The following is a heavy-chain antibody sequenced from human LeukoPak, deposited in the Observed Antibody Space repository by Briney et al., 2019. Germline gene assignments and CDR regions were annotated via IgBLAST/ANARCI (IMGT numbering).Heavy chain of an antibody. CDR2: IYYSGST. J-gene: IGHJ4*02. Sequence: SETLSLTCTVSGGSISSGDCYWSWIRQPPGKGLEWIGYIYYSGSTYCNPSLKSRVTISVDTSKNQFYLKLSSVTAADTAVYYCARGGGYGDHDYWGQGTLVTVSS. V-gene: IGHV4-30-4*08. CDR3: ARGGGYGDHDY. CDR1: GGSISSGDCY. D-gene: IGHD4-17*01.